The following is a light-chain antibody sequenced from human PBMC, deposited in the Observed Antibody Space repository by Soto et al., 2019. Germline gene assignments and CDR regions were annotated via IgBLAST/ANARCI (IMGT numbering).Light chain of an antibody. V-gene: IGKV3-20*01. CDR3: QQYGSSGT. Sequence: EMGLTQSPRTQSLSPGERATLSCRASQSVSNNYLAWYQQKPGQAPRLLIYGASNRATGIPDRFSGSGSGTDFTLTISRLEPEDFAVYYCQQYGSSGTFGQGSKVDIK. CDR2: GAS. CDR1: QSVSNNY. J-gene: IGKJ1*01.